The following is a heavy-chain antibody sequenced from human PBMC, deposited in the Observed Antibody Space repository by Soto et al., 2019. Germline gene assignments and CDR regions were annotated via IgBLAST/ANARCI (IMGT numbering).Heavy chain of an antibody. J-gene: IGHJ4*02. CDR2: IIPIFGTA. CDR1: GGTFSSYA. V-gene: IGHV1-69*01. D-gene: IGHD5-18*01. CDR3: ARSSDSYGYRESWFDY. Sequence: QVQLVQSGAEVKKPGSSVKVSRKASGGTFSSYAISWVRQAPGQGLKWMGGIIPIFGTANYAQKFQGRVTITADESTSTAYMELSSLRSEDTAVYYCARSSDSYGYRESWFDYWGQGTLVTVSS.